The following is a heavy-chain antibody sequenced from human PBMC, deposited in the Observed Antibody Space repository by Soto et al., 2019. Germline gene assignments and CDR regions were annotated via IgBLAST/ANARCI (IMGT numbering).Heavy chain of an antibody. CDR2: INHSGST. CDR3: AREDSSSLNWFDP. J-gene: IGHJ5*02. CDR1: GGSFSGYY. D-gene: IGHD6-13*01. Sequence: SETLSLTCAVCGGSFSGYYWSWIRQPPGKGLEWIGEINHSGSTNYNPSLKSRVTISVDTSKNQFSLKLSSVTAADTAVYYCAREDSSSLNWFDPWGQGTLVTVSS. V-gene: IGHV4-34*01.